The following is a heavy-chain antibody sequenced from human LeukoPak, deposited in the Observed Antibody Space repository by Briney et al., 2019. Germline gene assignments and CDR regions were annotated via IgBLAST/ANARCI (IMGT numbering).Heavy chain of an antibody. D-gene: IGHD3-10*01. J-gene: IGHJ4*02. CDR3: ARLRWPRGGRSSFDY. V-gene: IGHV5-51*01. Sequence: GGSLKISCKGSGYXFTSHWIGWVRQMPGKGLEWMGIVNPDDSDTIYSPSFQGQVTISADESITTAYLQWSSLKASDTAMYYCARLRWPRGGRSSFDYWGQGALVTVSS. CDR2: VNPDDSDT. CDR1: GYXFTSHW.